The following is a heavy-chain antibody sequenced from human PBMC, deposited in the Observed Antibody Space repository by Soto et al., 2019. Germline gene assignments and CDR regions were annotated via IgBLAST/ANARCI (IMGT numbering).Heavy chain of an antibody. V-gene: IGHV1-69*01. J-gene: IGHJ3*02. CDR3: ARGVLDGDYEFDAFDI. Sequence: QVQLVQSGAEVKKPGSSVKVSCKASGGTFSSYAISWVRQAPGQGLEWMGGIIPIFGTANYAQKFQGRVTITADECTSTADMELSSVKTEDTAVYYCARGVLDGDYEFDAFDIWGQGTMVTVSS. D-gene: IGHD4-17*01. CDR2: IIPIFGTA. CDR1: GGTFSSYA.